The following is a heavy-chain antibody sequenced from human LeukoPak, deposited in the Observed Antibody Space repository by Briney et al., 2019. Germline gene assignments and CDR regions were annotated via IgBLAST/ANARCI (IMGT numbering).Heavy chain of an antibody. V-gene: IGHV4-34*01. CDR1: GGSFSGYY. D-gene: IGHD3-10*01. J-gene: IGHJ4*02. Sequence: PSETLSLTCAVYGGSFSGYYWSWIRQPPGKGLGWIGEINHSGSTNYNPSLKSRVTISVDTSKNQFSLKLSSVTAADTAVYYCARAYYYGSGSYYYYWGQGTLVTVSS. CDR3: ARAYYYGSGSYYYY. CDR2: INHSGST.